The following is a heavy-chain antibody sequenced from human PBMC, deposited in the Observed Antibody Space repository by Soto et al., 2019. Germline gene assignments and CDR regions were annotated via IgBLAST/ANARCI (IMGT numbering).Heavy chain of an antibody. CDR1: GFPFSSYA. J-gene: IGHJ4*02. CDR3: AKDLVWKYQLPRGDY. D-gene: IGHD2-2*01. V-gene: IGHV3-23*01. CDR2: ISGSGGST. Sequence: GGSLRLSCAASGFPFSSYAMSWVRQAPGKGLEWVSAISGSGGSTYYADSVKGRFTISRDNSKNTLYLQMNSLRAEDTAVYYCAKDLVWKYQLPRGDYWGQGTLVTVSS.